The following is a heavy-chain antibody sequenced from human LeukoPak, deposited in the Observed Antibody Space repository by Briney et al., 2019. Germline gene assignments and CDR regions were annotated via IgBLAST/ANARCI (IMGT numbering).Heavy chain of an antibody. Sequence: ASVKVSCKASGYTFTGYYMHWVRQAPGQGLEWMGWINPNSGGTNYAQKFQGRVTMTRDTSISTAYMELSRLRSDDTAVYYCARGGYSSSWYGRTYYMDVWGKGTTVTVSS. CDR3: ARGGYSSSWYGRTYYMDV. J-gene: IGHJ6*03. V-gene: IGHV1-2*02. D-gene: IGHD6-13*01. CDR2: INPNSGGT. CDR1: GYTFTGYY.